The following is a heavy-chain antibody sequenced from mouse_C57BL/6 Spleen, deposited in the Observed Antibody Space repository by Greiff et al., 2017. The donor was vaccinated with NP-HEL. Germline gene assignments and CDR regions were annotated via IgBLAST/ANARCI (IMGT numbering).Heavy chain of an antibody. J-gene: IGHJ4*01. CDR3: ARLQLGPRYAMDY. CDR1: GFTFTDYY. Sequence: EVQLVESGGGLVQPGGSLSLSCAASGFTFTDYYMSWVRQPPGKALEWLGFIRNKANGYTTEYSASVKGRFTISRDNSQSILYLQMNALRAEDSATYYCARLQLGPRYAMDYWGQGTSVTVSS. D-gene: IGHD4-1*02. CDR2: IRNKANGYTT. V-gene: IGHV7-3*01.